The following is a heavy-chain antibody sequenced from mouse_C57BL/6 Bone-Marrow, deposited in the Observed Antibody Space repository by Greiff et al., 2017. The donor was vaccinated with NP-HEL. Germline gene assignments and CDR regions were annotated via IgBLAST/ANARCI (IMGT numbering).Heavy chain of an antibody. Sequence: EVKVVESGGDLVKPGGSLKLSCAASGFTFSSYGMSWVRQTPDKRLEWVATISSGGSYTYYPDSVKGRFPISRDNAKNTLYLQISSLKSEDTAMYYCARHGRDDYDYDYYAMDYWGQGTSVTVSS. D-gene: IGHD2-4*01. CDR1: GFTFSSYG. CDR2: ISSGGSYT. J-gene: IGHJ4*01. CDR3: ARHGRDDYDYDYYAMDY. V-gene: IGHV5-6*01.